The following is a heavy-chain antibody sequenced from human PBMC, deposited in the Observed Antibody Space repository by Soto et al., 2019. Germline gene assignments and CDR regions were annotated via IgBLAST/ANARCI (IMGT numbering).Heavy chain of an antibody. CDR3: ARRYYDVLAGYPSFDL. J-gene: IGHJ2*01. CDR1: GYTFTDYY. V-gene: IGHV1-2*02. Sequence: QVQLVQSGAEVKKPGASVKVSCKASGYTFTDYYMHWVRQAPGQGLEWMGWINPDSGATNYAQKFQGRVAMTRDTSISTAYMELSRLRSDDPAVYYCARRYYDVLAGYPSFDLWGRGTLVTVSS. CDR2: INPDSGAT. D-gene: IGHD3-9*01.